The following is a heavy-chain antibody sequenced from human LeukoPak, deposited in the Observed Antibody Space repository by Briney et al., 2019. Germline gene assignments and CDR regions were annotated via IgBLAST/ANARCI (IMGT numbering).Heavy chain of an antibody. Sequence: GGSLRLSCAASGFTFSSYWMTWVRQAPGKGLEWVANIKQDGSEKYYVGSVKGRFTISRDNGKNSLYLQMNTLRAEDTAVYYCAKDRVATYFYYMDVWGKGTTVTVSS. D-gene: IGHD1-26*01. V-gene: IGHV3-7*01. CDR1: GFTFSSYW. J-gene: IGHJ6*03. CDR2: IKQDGSEK. CDR3: AKDRVATYFYYMDV.